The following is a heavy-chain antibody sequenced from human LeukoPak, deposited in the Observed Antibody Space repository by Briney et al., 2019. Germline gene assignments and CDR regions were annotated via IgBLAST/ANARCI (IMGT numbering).Heavy chain of an antibody. CDR3: ASWGLRLGELSLRDWFDP. J-gene: IGHJ5*02. D-gene: IGHD3-16*02. CDR1: GYTFTSYG. V-gene: IGHV1-18*01. CDR2: ISAYNGNT. Sequence: ASVKVSCKASGYTFTSYGISWVRQAPGQGLEWMGWISAYNGNTNYAQKLQGRVTMTTDTSTSTAYMELRSLRSEDTAVYYCASWGLRLGELSLRDWFDPWGQGTLVTVSS.